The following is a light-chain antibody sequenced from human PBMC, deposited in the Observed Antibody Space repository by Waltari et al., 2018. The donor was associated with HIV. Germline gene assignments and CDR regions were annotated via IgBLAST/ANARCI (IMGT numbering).Light chain of an antibody. CDR1: NGDVGGYNY. J-gene: IGLJ2*01. CDR3: GSYAGSNTLE. V-gene: IGLV2-14*01. Sequence: QSALTQPASVSGSPGQSITISCTGSNGDVGGYNYVSWYQRHPGKAPKLLIYEVTNRPSGVSMRFSGSKSGNTASLTISGLQAEDEADYFCGSYAGSNTLEFGGGTKLTVL. CDR2: EVT.